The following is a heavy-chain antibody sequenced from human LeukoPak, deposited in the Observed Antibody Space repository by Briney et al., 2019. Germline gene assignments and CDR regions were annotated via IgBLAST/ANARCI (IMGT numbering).Heavy chain of an antibody. J-gene: IGHJ4*02. D-gene: IGHD4-23*01. CDR2: ISSSSSYI. Sequence: GGSLRLTCAASGFTFSSYSMNWVRHAPGKGLEWVSSISSSSSYIYYADSVKGRFTISRDNAKNSLYLQMNSLRAEDTAVYYCASDRDGGNGYWGQGTLVTVSS. CDR1: GFTFSSYS. V-gene: IGHV3-21*01. CDR3: ASDRDGGNGY.